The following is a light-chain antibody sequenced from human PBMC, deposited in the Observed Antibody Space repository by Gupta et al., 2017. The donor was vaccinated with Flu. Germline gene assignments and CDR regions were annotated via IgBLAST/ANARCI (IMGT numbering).Light chain of an antibody. CDR2: KAS. Sequence: SPSNLSASVGDRVTITCRASQSISSWLSWYQQKPGKAPKLLIYKASTVESGVPSRFSGSGGGTEFTLTSSRLQTDDFATYYCQEYNSYWAFGQGTKVEIK. CDR1: QSISSW. J-gene: IGKJ1*01. V-gene: IGKV1-5*03. CDR3: QEYNSYWA.